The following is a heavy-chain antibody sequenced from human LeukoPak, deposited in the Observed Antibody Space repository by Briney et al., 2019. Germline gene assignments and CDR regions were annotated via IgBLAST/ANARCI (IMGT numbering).Heavy chain of an antibody. CDR1: GYSFSSYW. D-gene: IGHD3-22*01. J-gene: IGHJ4*02. CDR2: IYPGDSDT. Sequence: GESLKISCQVFGYSFSSYWFGWVRQMPGKGLEWMGIIYPGDSDTRYSPSFQGQVTISVDISISTAHLQWSSLKVSDTAIYYCARLNYFDSSGHDDYWGQGTLVTVSS. CDR3: ARLNYFDSSGHDDY. V-gene: IGHV5-51*01.